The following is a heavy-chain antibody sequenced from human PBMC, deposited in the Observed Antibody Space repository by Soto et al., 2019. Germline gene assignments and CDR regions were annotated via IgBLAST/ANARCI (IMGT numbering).Heavy chain of an antibody. Sequence: PSETLSLTCTVSGGSISSGGYYWSWIRQHPGKGLEWIGYIYYSGSTYYNPSLKSRVTISVDTSKNQFSLKLSSVTAADTAVYYCARVGSSWLNWFDPWGQGTLVTVSS. J-gene: IGHJ5*02. V-gene: IGHV4-31*03. CDR3: ARVGSSWLNWFDP. D-gene: IGHD6-13*01. CDR1: GGSISSGGYY. CDR2: IYYSGST.